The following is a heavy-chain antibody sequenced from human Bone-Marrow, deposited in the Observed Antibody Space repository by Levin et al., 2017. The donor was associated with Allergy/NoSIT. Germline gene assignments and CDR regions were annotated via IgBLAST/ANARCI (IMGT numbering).Heavy chain of an antibody. Sequence: ASVKVSCKASGYTFTSYWIGWVRQMPGKGLEWMGIIFPGDSDTRYTPSFQGQVSTSADKSISTAYLQWSSLKASDTATYECAGHTGDAKIPLDLWGQGTRVTVSS. D-gene: IGHD7-27*01. V-gene: IGHV5-51*01. J-gene: IGHJ5*02. CDR1: GYTFTSYW. CDR2: IFPGDSDT. CDR3: AGHTGDAKIPLDL.